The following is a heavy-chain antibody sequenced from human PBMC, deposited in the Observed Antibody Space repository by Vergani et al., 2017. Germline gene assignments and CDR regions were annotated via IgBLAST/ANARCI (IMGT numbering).Heavy chain of an antibody. V-gene: IGHV4-39*01. CDR1: GGSVDSRKHY. D-gene: IGHD3/OR15-3a*01. CDR2: VSYSGAT. J-gene: IGHJ6*03. Sequence: QVLLQESGPGLVKPSETLSLTCTVSGGSVDSRKHYWGWIRQPPGKGLEWIGTVSYSGATYYTPSLKNRVKVSLNTSENQFSLQMSSVTAADTAVYYCAKQIYEFWNGYSYYYHYYMDVWGKWTTVTVSS. CDR3: AKQIYEFWNGYSYYYHYYMDV.